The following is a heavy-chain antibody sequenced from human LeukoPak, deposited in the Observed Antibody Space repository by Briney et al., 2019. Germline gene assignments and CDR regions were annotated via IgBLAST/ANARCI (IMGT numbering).Heavy chain of an antibody. CDR2: ISSSSSYI. V-gene: IGHV3-21*01. J-gene: IGHJ3*02. Sequence: GGSLRLSCAASGFTFSSYGMNWVRQAPGKGLEWVSSISSSSSYIYYADSVKGRFTISRDNAKNSLYLQMNSLRAEDTAVYYCARYHAAASDAFDIWGQGTMVTVSS. CDR3: ARYHAAASDAFDI. CDR1: GFTFSSYG. D-gene: IGHD6-13*01.